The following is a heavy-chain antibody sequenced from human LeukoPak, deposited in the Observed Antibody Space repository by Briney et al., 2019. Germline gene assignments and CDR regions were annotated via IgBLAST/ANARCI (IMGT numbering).Heavy chain of an antibody. CDR3: ARDLNRLDTGYFDY. Sequence: SVKVSCKASGGTFSSYAISWVRQAPGQGLEWMGGIIPIFGTANYAQKFQGRVTITADESTSTAYMELSSLRSEDTAVYYCARDLNRLDTGYFDYWGQGILVTVSS. D-gene: IGHD5-18*01. J-gene: IGHJ4*02. CDR1: GGTFSSYA. V-gene: IGHV1-69*13. CDR2: IIPIFGTA.